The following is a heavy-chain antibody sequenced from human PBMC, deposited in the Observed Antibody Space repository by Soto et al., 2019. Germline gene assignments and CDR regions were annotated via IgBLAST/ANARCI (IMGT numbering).Heavy chain of an antibody. J-gene: IGHJ5*02. D-gene: IGHD3-22*01. CDR1: DGSISGYD. Sequence: SETLSLTCTVSDGSISGYDGSCIRQPPGKGLEWIGYIYYSGSTNYNPSLKSRVTISVDTSKNQFSLKLSSVTAADTAVYYCARQWTMIVADETWFDPWGQGTLVTVSS. CDR2: IYYSGST. CDR3: ARQWTMIVADETWFDP. V-gene: IGHV4-59*08.